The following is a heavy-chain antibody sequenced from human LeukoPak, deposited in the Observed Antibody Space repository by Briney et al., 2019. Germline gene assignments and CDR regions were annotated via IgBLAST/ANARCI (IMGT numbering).Heavy chain of an antibody. CDR2: ISSSGSYI. J-gene: IGHJ6*03. CDR1: IFTFSSHS. D-gene: IGHD1-14*01. Sequence: PVGSLRLSCAASIFTFSSHSMDWVREAPGEGLGWVSSISSSGSYIYYADSVKGRFTISRDNAKNSLYLQMNSLRAEDAAVYYCARVGPWVNPDYYYYYMDVWGKGTTVTVSS. CDR3: ARVGPWVNPDYYYYYMDV. V-gene: IGHV3-21*01.